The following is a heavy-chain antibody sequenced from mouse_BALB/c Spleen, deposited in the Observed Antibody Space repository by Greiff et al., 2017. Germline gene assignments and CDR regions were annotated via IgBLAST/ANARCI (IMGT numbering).Heavy chain of an antibody. CDR1: GYTFTSYY. J-gene: IGHJ3*01. CDR3: TGGLRRFAY. CDR2: INPSNGCT. D-gene: IGHD2-2*01. V-gene: IGHV1S81*02. Sequence: QVQLQQSGAELVKPGASVKLSCKASGYTFTSYYMYWVKQRPGQGLEWIGEINPSNGCTNFNEKFKSKSTLTVDKSSSTAYMQLSSLTSEDSAVYYCTGGLRRFAYWGQGTLVTVSA.